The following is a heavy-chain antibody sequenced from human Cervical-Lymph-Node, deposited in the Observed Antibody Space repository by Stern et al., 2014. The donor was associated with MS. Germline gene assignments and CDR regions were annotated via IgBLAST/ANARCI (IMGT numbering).Heavy chain of an antibody. CDR2: IIPICGTA. Sequence: VQLVESGSEAKKPGSSVKVSCKVSGGTFSTDKISWVRQAPGQGLEWMGGIIPICGTADYAQKFQDRVTIIADESTSEVHMELSSLRSEDTGVYYCARLGSGYDSSYLDFWGQGTLVTVSS. D-gene: IGHD5-12*01. CDR1: GGTFSTDK. V-gene: IGHV1-69*01. CDR3: ARLGSGYDSSYLDF. J-gene: IGHJ4*02.